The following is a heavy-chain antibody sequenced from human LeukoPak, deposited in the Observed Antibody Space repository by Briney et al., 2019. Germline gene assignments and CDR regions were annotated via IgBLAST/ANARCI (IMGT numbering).Heavy chain of an antibody. J-gene: IGHJ6*02. Sequence: PGGSLRLSCAASGFTFSSYAMSWVRQAPGKGLEWVSAISGSGGSTYYADSVKGRFTISRDNSKNSLYLQMNSLRAEDTALYYCAKALAEYYYYGMDVWGQGTTVTVSS. CDR3: AKALAEYYYYGMDV. V-gene: IGHV3-23*01. CDR1: GFTFSSYA. CDR2: ISGSGGST.